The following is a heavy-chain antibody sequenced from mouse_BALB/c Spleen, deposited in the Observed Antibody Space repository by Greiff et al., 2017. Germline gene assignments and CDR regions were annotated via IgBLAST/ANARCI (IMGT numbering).Heavy chain of an antibody. CDR3: ARETNYGNYYYYAMDY. CDR1: GFSFSDYY. J-gene: IGHJ4*01. V-gene: IGHV5-4*02. D-gene: IGHD2-1*01. CDR2: ISDGGSYT. Sequence: EVKLVESGGGLVKPGGSLKLSCEASGFSFSDYYMYWVRQTPEKRREWVATISDGGSYTYYPDSVKGRFTISRDNAKNNLYLQMSSLKSEDTAMYYCARETNYGNYYYYAMDYWGQGTSVTVSS.